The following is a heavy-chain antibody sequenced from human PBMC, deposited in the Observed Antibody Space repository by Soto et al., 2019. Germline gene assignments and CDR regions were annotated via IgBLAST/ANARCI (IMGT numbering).Heavy chain of an antibody. CDR1: VVSINSGGSY. CDR2: IYYSGTT. J-gene: IGHJ5*02. CDR3: ARGSGYIWKNYFEL. V-gene: IGHV4-31*03. D-gene: IGHD6-25*01. Sequence: SETLSLTCTFPVVSINSGGSYCTWIRHHPWKGLEWFGNIYYSGTTHYNPSLEGRVFISLDTSRNQFSLKVTSVTAADSAVYYCARGSGYIWKNYFELWGLGRLVNVS.